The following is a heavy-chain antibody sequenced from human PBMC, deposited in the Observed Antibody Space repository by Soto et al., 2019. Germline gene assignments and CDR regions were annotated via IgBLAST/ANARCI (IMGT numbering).Heavy chain of an antibody. J-gene: IGHJ4*02. CDR2: VYYSGTT. CDR3: ARTTAVPNTLRSRYFFDY. Sequence: ASETLSLTCSVSGGSVSNKTYYWSWIRQPPGKRLEWIGYVYYSGTTNYNPSLKSRVTISVDLPKNQFSLRLSSVTTADTALYYCARTTAVPNTLRSRYFFDYWGQGTLVTVSS. V-gene: IGHV4-61*01. CDR1: GGSVSNKTYY. D-gene: IGHD4-17*01.